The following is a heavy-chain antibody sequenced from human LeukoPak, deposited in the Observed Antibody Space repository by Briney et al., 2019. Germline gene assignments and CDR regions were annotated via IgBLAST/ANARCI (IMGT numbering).Heavy chain of an antibody. CDR1: GYTFTSYW. J-gene: IGHJ5*02. CDR2: IYPGDSDA. V-gene: IGHV5-51*01. D-gene: IGHD4-23*01. CDR3: ARATTVVTSRWFDP. Sequence: GESLKISCKGSGYTFTSYWIGWVRQMPGKGLEWMGIIYPGDSDARYSPSLQGQVTISADKSINTAYLQWSSLRASDTAMYYCARATTVVTSRWFDPWGQGTLVTVSS.